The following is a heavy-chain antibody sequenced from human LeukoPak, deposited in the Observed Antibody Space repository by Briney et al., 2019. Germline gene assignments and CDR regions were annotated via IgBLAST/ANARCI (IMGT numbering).Heavy chain of an antibody. CDR1: GFSFVYYT. CDR3: VKGRRRGYAYGTLES. J-gene: IGHJ4*02. D-gene: IGHD5-18*01. V-gene: IGHV3-43*01. Sequence: AGGSLRLSCAASGFSFVYYTMYWVRHGPEKGLEWVSLIIMVGVNTFYADSVKGRFTISRDNNKNSLYLQMYGLRTDDTGLYYCVKGRRRGYAYGTLESWGQGTLVTVSS. CDR2: IIMVGVNT.